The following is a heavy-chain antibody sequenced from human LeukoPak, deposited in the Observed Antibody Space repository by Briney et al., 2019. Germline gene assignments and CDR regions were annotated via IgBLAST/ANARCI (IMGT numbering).Heavy chain of an antibody. J-gene: IGHJ4*02. Sequence: GRSLRLSCAASGFTFSSYAMSWVRQAPGKGLEWVSAISGSGGSTYYADSVKGRFTIPRDNSKNTLYLQMNSLRAEDTAVYYCAKDGLKDPGIAVAGDFDYWGQGTLVTVSS. V-gene: IGHV3-23*01. CDR1: GFTFSSYA. CDR2: ISGSGGST. CDR3: AKDGLKDPGIAVAGDFDY. D-gene: IGHD6-19*01.